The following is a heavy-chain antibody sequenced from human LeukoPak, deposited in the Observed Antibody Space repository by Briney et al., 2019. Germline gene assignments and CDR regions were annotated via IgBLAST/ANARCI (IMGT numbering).Heavy chain of an antibody. CDR3: AKTRPLDSSSWSHGDY. Sequence: HPGGSLRLSCTASGFTFSSYTMTWVRQAPGKGLKWVSTITTGDGNTYYADSVKGRFTVSRDDSKNTLYLQMNSLRAEDTAVYYCAKTRPLDSSSWSHGDYWGQGTLVTVSS. CDR1: GFTFSSYT. V-gene: IGHV3-23*01. D-gene: IGHD6-13*01. CDR2: ITTGDGNT. J-gene: IGHJ4*02.